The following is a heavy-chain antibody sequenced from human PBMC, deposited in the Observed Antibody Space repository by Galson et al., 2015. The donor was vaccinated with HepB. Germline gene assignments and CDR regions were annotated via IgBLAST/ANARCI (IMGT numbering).Heavy chain of an antibody. Sequence: SLRLSCAASGFTFSSYWMSWVRQAPGKGLEWVANIKQDGSEKYYVDSVKGRFTISRDNAKNSLYLQMNSLRAEDTAVYYCAREWEGYYYYYGMDVWGQGTTVTVSS. J-gene: IGHJ6*02. CDR1: GFTFSSYW. CDR3: AREWEGYYYYYGMDV. D-gene: IGHD1-26*01. V-gene: IGHV3-7*01. CDR2: IKQDGSEK.